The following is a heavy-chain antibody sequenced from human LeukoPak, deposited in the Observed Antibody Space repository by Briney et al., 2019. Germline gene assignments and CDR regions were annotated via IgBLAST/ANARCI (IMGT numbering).Heavy chain of an antibody. D-gene: IGHD1-1*01. V-gene: IGHV3-9*03. CDR2: ISWNSGNI. Sequence: GRCLRLSCAACVFTFDDYAMHWVRQPPGKGLEGVSGISWNSGNIGYADSVRGRVTISRDNTQNSLYLQMNRARAEDMALHYSAKGTTGTTGGWFDPWGPGTLVTASP. CDR1: VFTFDDYA. J-gene: IGHJ5*02. CDR3: AKGTTGTTGGWFDP.